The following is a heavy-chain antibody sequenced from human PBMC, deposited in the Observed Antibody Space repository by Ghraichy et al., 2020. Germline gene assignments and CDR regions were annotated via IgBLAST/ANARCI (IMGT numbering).Heavy chain of an antibody. V-gene: IGHV2-70*17. CDR3: ATPYHDGRGPLSLAV. CDR2: VDWNDEE. Sequence: SGPTLVKPTQTLTLTCTLTGVSVSDTWVCVSWIRQPPGKALEWLGRVDWNDEEFYNPSLKTRLSISRDTSTNQVVLTLTNTDPVDTATYYCATPYHDGRGPLSLAVWGHGTVVTVSP. J-gene: IGHJ3*01. D-gene: IGHD3-22*01. CDR1: GVSVSDTWVC.